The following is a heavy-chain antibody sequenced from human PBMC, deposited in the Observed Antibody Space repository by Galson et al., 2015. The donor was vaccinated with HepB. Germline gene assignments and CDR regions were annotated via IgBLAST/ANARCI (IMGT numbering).Heavy chain of an antibody. V-gene: IGHV3-23*01. Sequence: SLRLSCAASGLTFTNYAMSWVRQAPGKGLEWVSGIYPDGHITYYADSVKGRFTISRDDSKNTVYLQTNSVRVEDTAVYFCAKDFCRADNCDPFDYWGQGTLVTVSS. CDR2: IYPDGHIT. J-gene: IGHJ4*02. CDR1: GLTFTNYA. CDR3: AKDFCRADNCDPFDY. D-gene: IGHD2-15*01.